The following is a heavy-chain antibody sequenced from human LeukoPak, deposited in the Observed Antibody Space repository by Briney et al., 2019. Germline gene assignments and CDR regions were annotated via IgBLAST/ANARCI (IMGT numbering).Heavy chain of an antibody. Sequence: PSQTLSLTCAVSGGPISSGGYSWRWIRQPPGKGLEWIGYIYHSGSTYYNPSLKSRVTISVDRSKNQFSLKLSSVTAADTAVYYCARKYSSGLDYWGQGTLVTVSS. CDR2: IYHSGST. D-gene: IGHD6-19*01. CDR3: ARKYSSGLDY. J-gene: IGHJ4*02. CDR1: GGPISSGGYS. V-gene: IGHV4-30-2*01.